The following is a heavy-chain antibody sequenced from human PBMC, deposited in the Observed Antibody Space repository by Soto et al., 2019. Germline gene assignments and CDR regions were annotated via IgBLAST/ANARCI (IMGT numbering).Heavy chain of an antibody. V-gene: IGHV3-23*01. CDR3: AKGAAYYYDSSGYQANFDY. J-gene: IGHJ4*02. Sequence: PGGSLRLSCAASGFTFSSYAMSWVRQAPGKGLEWVSAISGSGGSTYYADSVKGRFTISRDNSKNTLYLQMNSLRAEDTAVYYCAKGAAYYYDSSGYQANFDYWGQGTLVTVSS. CDR2: ISGSGGST. D-gene: IGHD3-22*01. CDR1: GFTFSSYA.